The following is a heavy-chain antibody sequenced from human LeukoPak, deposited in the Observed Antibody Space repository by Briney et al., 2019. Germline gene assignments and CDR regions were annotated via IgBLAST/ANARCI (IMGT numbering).Heavy chain of an antibody. V-gene: IGHV1-8*03. CDR1: GYTFTSYD. CDR2: MNPNSGNT. J-gene: IGHJ4*02. Sequence: ASVKVTCKASGYTFTSYDINWVRQATGQGLEWMGWMNPNSGNTGYAQKFQGRVTITRNTSISTAYMELSSLRSEDTAVYYCASGGRITGTTMDYWGQGTLVTVSS. D-gene: IGHD1-7*01. CDR3: ASGGRITGTTMDY.